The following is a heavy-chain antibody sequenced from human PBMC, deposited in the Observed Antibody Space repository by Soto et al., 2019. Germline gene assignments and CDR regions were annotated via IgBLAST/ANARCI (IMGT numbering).Heavy chain of an antibody. CDR1: GGSISSGGYY. CDR2: IYYSGST. V-gene: IGHV4-31*03. J-gene: IGHJ5*02. D-gene: IGHD6-13*01. CDR3: PRYYSSSWVNWFDP. Sequence: TSETLSLTCTVSGGSISSGGYYWSWIRQHPGKGLEWIGYIYYSGSTYYNPSLKSRVTISVDTSKNQFSLKLSSVTAADTAVYYWPRYYSSSWVNWFDPWGQGTPVTVSS.